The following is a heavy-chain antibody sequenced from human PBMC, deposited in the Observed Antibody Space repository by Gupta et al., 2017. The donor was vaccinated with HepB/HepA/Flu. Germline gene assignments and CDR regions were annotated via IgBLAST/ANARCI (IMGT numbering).Heavy chain of an antibody. Sequence: HVQLVPPGAEVQTPGASVKVSCKASGYTFINYSISWVRQAPGQGREGMGWISAYNGNTNYAQKVQDRGTMTTDTATTTAYRERKSLGVDDTGVYYCARGTVEFDDGGQGTLVTGSS. CDR3: ARGTVEFDD. J-gene: IGHJ4*02. V-gene: IGHV1-18*01. D-gene: IGHD4-23*01. CDR2: ISAYNGNT. CDR1: GYTFINYS.